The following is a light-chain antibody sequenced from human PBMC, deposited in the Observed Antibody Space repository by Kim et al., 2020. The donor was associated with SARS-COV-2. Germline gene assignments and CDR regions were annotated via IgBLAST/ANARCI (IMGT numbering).Light chain of an antibody. CDR2: DVS. CDR1: SSDVGGYNY. CDR3: SSYTSSSTSYV. Sequence: QSITMSCPGTSSDVGGYNYVSWYQQHPGKAPKLMIYDVSNRPSGVSNRFTGSKSGNTASLTISGLQAEDEADYYCSSYTSSSTSYVFGTGTKVTVL. J-gene: IGLJ1*01. V-gene: IGLV2-14*03.